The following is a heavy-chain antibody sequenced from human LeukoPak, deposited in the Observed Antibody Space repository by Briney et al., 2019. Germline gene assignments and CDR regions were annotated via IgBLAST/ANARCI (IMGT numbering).Heavy chain of an antibody. CDR2: ISNDGSNK. CDR1: GFTFSNYG. Sequence: PGGSLRLSCAGSGFTFSNYGMHWVRQAPGKGLEWVAVISNDGSNKYYADSVKGRFTISRDNSKNTLYLQMNSLRAEDTAVYYCAKDGGAYFDYWGQGTLVTVSS. CDR3: AKDGGAYFDY. J-gene: IGHJ4*02. D-gene: IGHD2-15*01. V-gene: IGHV3-30*18.